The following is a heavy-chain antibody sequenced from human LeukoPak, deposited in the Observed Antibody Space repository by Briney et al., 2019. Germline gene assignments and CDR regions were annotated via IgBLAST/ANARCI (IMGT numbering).Heavy chain of an antibody. CDR2: MNPNSGNT. Sequence: ASVKVSCKASGYTFASYDINWVRQAPGQGLEWMGWMNPNSGNTSYAQKFQGRVTMTRNTSISTAYMELSSLRSEDTAVYYCARARAGTREKYSWFDPWGQGTLVTVSS. J-gene: IGHJ5*02. CDR3: ARARAGTREKYSWFDP. V-gene: IGHV1-8*01. CDR1: GYTFASYD. D-gene: IGHD6-19*01.